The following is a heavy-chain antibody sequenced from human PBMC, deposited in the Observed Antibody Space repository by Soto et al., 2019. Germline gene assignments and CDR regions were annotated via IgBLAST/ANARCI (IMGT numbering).Heavy chain of an antibody. J-gene: IGHJ6*02. V-gene: IGHV3-30*18. D-gene: IGHD2-2*01. CDR1: GFTFSSYG. CDR3: AKGDDIVLVPAASYYYYGMDV. Sequence: QVQLVESGGGVVQPGRSLRLSCAASGFTFSSYGMHWVRQAPGKGLEWVAVISYDGSNKYYADSVKGRFTISRDNSKNTVYLQMNSLRAEDTAVYYCAKGDDIVLVPAASYYYYGMDVWGQGTTVTVSS. CDR2: ISYDGSNK.